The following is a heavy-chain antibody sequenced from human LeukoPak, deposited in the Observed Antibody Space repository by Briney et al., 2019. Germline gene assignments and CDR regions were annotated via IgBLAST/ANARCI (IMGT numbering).Heavy chain of an antibody. D-gene: IGHD5-24*01. CDR3: ARIEVEGLRFDP. Sequence: KTSETLSLTCTVSGGSVSGATHHWSWIRQPPGKGLECIGYIHYSGSTKYNPSLRSRVTISVDTSKNQLSLRLTSVTAADTAVYYCARIEVEGLRFDPWGQGTLVTVSS. CDR1: GGSVSGATHH. V-gene: IGHV4-61*01. J-gene: IGHJ5*02. CDR2: IHYSGST.